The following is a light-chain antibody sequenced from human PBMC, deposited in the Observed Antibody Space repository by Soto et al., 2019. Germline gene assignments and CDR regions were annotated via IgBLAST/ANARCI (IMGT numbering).Light chain of an antibody. CDR3: SSYTTTSTYV. V-gene: IGLV2-14*01. J-gene: IGLJ1*01. CDR2: DVS. Sequence: QSVLTQPASVSGSAGESITISCTGTSSDVGGYNYVSWYQQHPGKAPKLMIYDVSNRPSGVSNRFSGSKSANTASLTISGLQAEDEADYYCSSYTTTSTYVFRTGTKVTVL. CDR1: SSDVGGYNY.